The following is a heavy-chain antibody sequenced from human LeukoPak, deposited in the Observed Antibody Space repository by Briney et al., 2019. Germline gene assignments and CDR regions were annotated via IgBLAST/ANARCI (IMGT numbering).Heavy chain of an antibody. CDR2: IYYSGST. CDR1: GGSISSYY. Sequence: PSETLSLTCTVSGGSISSYYWSWIRQPPGKGLEWIGYIYYSGSTNYNPSLKSRVTISVDTSKNQFSLKLSSVTAADTAVYYCAMGSGRPYYYYMDVWGKGTTVTVSS. V-gene: IGHV4-59*12. D-gene: IGHD3-10*01. CDR3: AMGSGRPYYYYMDV. J-gene: IGHJ6*03.